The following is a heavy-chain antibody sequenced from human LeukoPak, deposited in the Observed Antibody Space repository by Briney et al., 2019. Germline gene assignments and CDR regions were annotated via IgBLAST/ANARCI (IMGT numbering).Heavy chain of an antibody. J-gene: IGHJ4*02. D-gene: IGHD5-24*01. Sequence: GGSLRLSCAASGFTFSSYGMNWVRQAPGKGLEWVSGISGDAGRTYYADSVKGRFTIYRDNSKNTLYLQMNSLRAEDTAVYYCAREMATTNSYWGQGTLVTVSS. V-gene: IGHV3-23*01. CDR2: ISGDAGRT. CDR1: GFTFSSYG. CDR3: AREMATTNSY.